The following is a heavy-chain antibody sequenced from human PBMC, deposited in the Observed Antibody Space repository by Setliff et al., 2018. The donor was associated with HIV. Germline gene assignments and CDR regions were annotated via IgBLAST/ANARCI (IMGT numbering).Heavy chain of an antibody. CDR1: GDTLTKLS. J-gene: IGHJ4*02. CDR2: ISSSSYYI. Sequence: SCKVSGDTLTKLSIYWVRQAPGKGLEWVLSISSSSYYIYYADSVKGRFTISRDNAKNSLFLQMNSLRAEDTAVYYCASIELAAMVPVDYWGQGTLVTVSS. V-gene: IGHV3-21*01. D-gene: IGHD5-18*01. CDR3: ASIELAAMVPVDY.